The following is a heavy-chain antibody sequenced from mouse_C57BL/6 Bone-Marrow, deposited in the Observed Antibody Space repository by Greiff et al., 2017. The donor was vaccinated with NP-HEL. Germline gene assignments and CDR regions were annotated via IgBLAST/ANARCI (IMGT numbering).Heavy chain of an antibody. D-gene: IGHD1-1*01. CDR2: ISSGGDYI. CDR1: GFTFSSYA. V-gene: IGHV5-9-1*02. CDR3: TRDYYGSSYDY. J-gene: IGHJ4*01. Sequence: DVMLVESGEGLVKPGGSLKLSCAASGFTFSSYAMSWVRQTPEKRLEWVAYISSGGDYIYYADTVKGRFTISRDNARNTLYLQMSSLKSEDTAMYYCTRDYYGSSYDYWGQGTSVTVSS.